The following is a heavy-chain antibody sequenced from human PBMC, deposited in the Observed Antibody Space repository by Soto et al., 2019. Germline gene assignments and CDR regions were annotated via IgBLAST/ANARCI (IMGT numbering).Heavy chain of an antibody. Sequence: ASVKVSCKASGGTFSSYAISWVRQAPGQGLEWMGGIIPIFGTANYAQKFQGRVTITADESTSTAYMELSSLRSEDTAVYYCARHSSSWAHYYYYYGMDVWGQGTTVTVSS. CDR3: ARHSSSWAHYYYYYGMDV. D-gene: IGHD6-13*01. J-gene: IGHJ6*02. CDR2: IIPIFGTA. V-gene: IGHV1-69*13. CDR1: GGTFSSYA.